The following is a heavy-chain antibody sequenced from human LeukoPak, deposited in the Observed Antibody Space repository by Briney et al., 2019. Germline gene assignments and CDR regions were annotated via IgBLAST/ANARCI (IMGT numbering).Heavy chain of an antibody. CDR2: LYSSGST. J-gene: IGHJ4*02. Sequence: GGSLRLSCPTSGFAASSSYMSWVRRAPGKGLERVSILYSSGSTYYADSVKGRFTISRDISKSTLYLEMNSLRVEDTAVYYCARHGTYCKIGSCYWVDTPMVDSWGQGVLVTVSS. CDR1: GFAASSSY. CDR3: ARHGTYCKIGSCYWVDTPMVDS. D-gene: IGHD2-15*01. V-gene: IGHV3-66*04.